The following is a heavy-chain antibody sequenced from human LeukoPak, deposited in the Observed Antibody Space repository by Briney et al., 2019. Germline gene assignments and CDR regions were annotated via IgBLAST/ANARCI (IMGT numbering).Heavy chain of an antibody. V-gene: IGHV1-24*01. CDR2: FDPEDGET. CDR1: GYTLTELS. D-gene: IGHD3-3*01. CDR3: ARDHPPLRFLEWKYPTGYYMDV. Sequence: ASVKVSCKVSGYTLTELSMHWVRQAPGKGLEWMGGFDPEDGETIYAQKFQGRVTMTEDTSTDTAYMELSSLRSEDTAVYYCARDHPPLRFLEWKYPTGYYMDVWGKGTTVTVSS. J-gene: IGHJ6*03.